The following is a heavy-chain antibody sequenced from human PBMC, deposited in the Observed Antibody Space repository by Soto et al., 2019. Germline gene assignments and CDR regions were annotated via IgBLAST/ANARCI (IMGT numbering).Heavy chain of an antibody. D-gene: IGHD6-25*01. J-gene: IGHJ6*03. CDR1: GGSLSGYY. Sequence: SETLSLTCAVYGGSLSGYYGSWIRQPPGKGLEWIGEINHSGGTNYNPSLKSRVTISVDTSKNQFSLRLSSVTAADTAVYYCAMRRPLRYDYYTDVWGKGTTVTVSS. CDR3: AMRRPLRYDYYTDV. CDR2: INHSGGT. V-gene: IGHV4-34*01.